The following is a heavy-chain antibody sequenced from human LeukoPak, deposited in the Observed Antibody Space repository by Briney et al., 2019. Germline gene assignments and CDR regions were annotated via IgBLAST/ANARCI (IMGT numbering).Heavy chain of an antibody. V-gene: IGHV4-61*02. J-gene: IGHJ6*03. CDR3: ARCSSTSSKGYYYYMDV. Sequence: PSQTLSLTCTVSGGSISSGSYYWSWIRQPAGKGLEWIGRIYTSGSTNYNPSLKSRVTMSVDTSKNQFSLKLSSVTAADTAVYYCARCSSTSSKGYYYYMDVWGKGTTVTISS. D-gene: IGHD2-2*01. CDR1: GGSISSGSYY. CDR2: IYTSGST.